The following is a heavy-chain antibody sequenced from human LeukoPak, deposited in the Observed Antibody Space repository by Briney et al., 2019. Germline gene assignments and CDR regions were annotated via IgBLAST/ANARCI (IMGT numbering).Heavy chain of an antibody. V-gene: IGHV3-23*01. D-gene: IGHD6-13*01. J-gene: IGHJ4*02. CDR1: GFTFSDYN. CDR2: ISGSGGST. Sequence: PGGSLRLSCAASGFTFSDYNMNWVRQAPGKGLEWVSAISGSGGSTYYADSVKGRFTISRDNSKNTLYLQMNSLRPEDTAVYYCAKDPRRYSRTGGYFDYWGQGTLVTVSS. CDR3: AKDPRRYSRTGGYFDY.